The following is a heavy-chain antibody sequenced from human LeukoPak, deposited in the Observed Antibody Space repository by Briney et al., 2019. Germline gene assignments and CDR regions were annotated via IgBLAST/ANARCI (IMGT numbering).Heavy chain of an antibody. CDR1: GFTFSDYY. D-gene: IGHD4-23*01. CDR3: AREYGGNPKTNAFDI. Sequence: GGSLRLSCAVSGFTFSDYYMSWIRQAPGKGLEWVSYISSSGSTIYYADSVKGRFTISRDNAKNSLYLQMNSLRAEDTAVYYCAREYGGNPKTNAFDIWGQGTMVTVSS. J-gene: IGHJ3*02. CDR2: ISSSGSTI. V-gene: IGHV3-11*01.